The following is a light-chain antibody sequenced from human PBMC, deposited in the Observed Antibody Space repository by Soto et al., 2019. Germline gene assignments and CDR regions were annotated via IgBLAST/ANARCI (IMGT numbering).Light chain of an antibody. CDR2: DVS. V-gene: IGLV2-23*02. Sequence: QSVLTQPASVSGSPGQSITISCTGTSSDVGSYNLVSWYQQHPGKAPKLMIYDVSKRPSGVSNRFSGSKSGNTASLTTSGLQAEDEADYYCCSSAGSSTLVFGTGTKVTVL. J-gene: IGLJ1*01. CDR1: SSDVGSYNL. CDR3: CSSAGSSTLV.